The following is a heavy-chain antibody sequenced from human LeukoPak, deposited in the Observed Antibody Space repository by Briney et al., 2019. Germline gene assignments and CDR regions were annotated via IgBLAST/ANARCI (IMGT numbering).Heavy chain of an antibody. J-gene: IGHJ1*01. CDR1: GFTFSSYS. CDR3: ARTLTYYYDSSGYYVAEYFQH. Sequence: GGSLRLSCAASGFTFSSYSMTWVRQAPGKGLEWVSSISSSSSYIYYADSVKGRFTISRDNAKNSLYLQMNSLRAEDTAVYYCARTLTYYYDSSGYYVAEYFQHWGQGTLVTVSS. D-gene: IGHD3-22*01. CDR2: ISSSSSYI. V-gene: IGHV3-21*01.